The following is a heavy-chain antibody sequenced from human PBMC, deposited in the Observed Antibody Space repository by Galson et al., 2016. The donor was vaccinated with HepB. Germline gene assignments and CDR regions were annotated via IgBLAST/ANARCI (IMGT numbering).Heavy chain of an antibody. V-gene: IGHV1-46*01. CDR1: GYTFTNYY. Sequence: SVKVSCKASGYTFTNYYIHWVRQAPGLGLEWVGDINPSGTSTSYAQKFQGRVTVSRDTSTSTVYMELSSLRSEDTAVYYCARDLYSSSSGQEGMDIWGQGTTVTVAS. CDR2: INPSGTST. J-gene: IGHJ6*02. D-gene: IGHD6-6*01. CDR3: ARDLYSSSSGQEGMDI.